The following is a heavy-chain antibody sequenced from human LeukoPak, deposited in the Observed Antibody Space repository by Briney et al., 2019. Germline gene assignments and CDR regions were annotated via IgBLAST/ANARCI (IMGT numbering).Heavy chain of an antibody. V-gene: IGHV3-30*18. D-gene: IGHD6-19*01. Sequence: PGRSLRLSCAASGFTFSSYGMHWVRQAPGKGLEWVAVISYDGSNKYYADSVKGRFTISRDNSKNTLYLQMNSLRAEDTAVYYCAKDRSPYSSGWYVYWGQGTLVTVSS. CDR1: GFTFSSYG. CDR3: AKDRSPYSSGWYVY. J-gene: IGHJ4*02. CDR2: ISYDGSNK.